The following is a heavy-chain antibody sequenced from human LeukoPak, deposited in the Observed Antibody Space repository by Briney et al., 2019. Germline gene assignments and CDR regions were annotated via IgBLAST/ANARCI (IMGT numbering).Heavy chain of an antibody. J-gene: IGHJ4*02. Sequence: SETLSLTCSVSGGSISSSTYYWGWIRLPPGKGLEWIGTIYYSGSTYYSPSLKSRVTISADTSKNQFSLKLSSVTAADTAVYYCARGYCSGGSCVDYWGQGTLVTVSS. CDR3: ARGYCSGGSCVDY. CDR1: GGSISSSTYY. V-gene: IGHV4-39*07. D-gene: IGHD2-15*01. CDR2: IYYSGST.